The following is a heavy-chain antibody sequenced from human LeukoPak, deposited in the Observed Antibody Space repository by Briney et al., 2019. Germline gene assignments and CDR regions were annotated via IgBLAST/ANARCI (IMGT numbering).Heavy chain of an antibody. CDR1: GGSISSSSYY. CDR3: GGGTSATAMVNFDY. D-gene: IGHD5-18*01. V-gene: IGHV4-39*07. Sequence: SETLSLTCTVSGGSISSSSYYWGWIRQPPGKGLEWIGSIYYSGSTYYNPSLKSRVTISVDTSKNQFSLKLSSVTAADTAVYYCGGGTSATAMVNFDYWGQGTLVTVSS. J-gene: IGHJ4*02. CDR2: IYYSGST.